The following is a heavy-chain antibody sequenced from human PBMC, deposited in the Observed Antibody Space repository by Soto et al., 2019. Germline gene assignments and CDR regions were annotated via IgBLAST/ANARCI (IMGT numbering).Heavy chain of an antibody. V-gene: IGHV3-30-3*01. Sequence: GGSLRLSCAASGFTFTLYAIHWVRQAPGKGPEWVAVISHDATLKYYTDSVKGRFTISRDNSKNTVFPQLNSLRPEDTAVYFCVRSSGVSTPDFDYWGQGTLVTVSS. D-gene: IGHD3-10*01. CDR3: VRSSGVSTPDFDY. CDR2: ISHDATLK. CDR1: GFTFTLYA. J-gene: IGHJ4*02.